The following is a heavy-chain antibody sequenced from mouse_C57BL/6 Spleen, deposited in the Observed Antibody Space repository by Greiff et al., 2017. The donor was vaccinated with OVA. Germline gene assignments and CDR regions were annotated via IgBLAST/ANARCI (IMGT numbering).Heavy chain of an antibody. J-gene: IGHJ1*03. CDR3: ARRGWGLYWYFDV. D-gene: IGHD3-2*02. CDR1: GYAFSSYW. Sequence: QVQLQQSGAELVKPGASVKISCKASGYAFSSYWMNWVKQRPGKGLEWIGQIYPGDGDTNYNGKFKGKATLTADKSSSTAYMQLSSLTSEDSAVYFCARRGWGLYWYFDVWGTGTTVTVSS. CDR2: IYPGDGDT. V-gene: IGHV1-80*01.